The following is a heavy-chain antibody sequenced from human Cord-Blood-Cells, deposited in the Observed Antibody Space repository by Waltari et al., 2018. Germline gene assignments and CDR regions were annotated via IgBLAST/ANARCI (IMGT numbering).Heavy chain of an antibody. CDR1: GGSFSGYY. Sequence: QVQLQQWGAGLLKPSETLSLTCAVYGGSFSGYYWSWIRQPPGKGLEWIGEINHSGSNNYNPSLKSRVTISVDTSKNQFSLKLSSVTAADTAVYYCARGLIDFWSGYYDYWGQGTLVTVSS. V-gene: IGHV4-34*01. CDR3: ARGLIDFWSGYYDY. J-gene: IGHJ4*02. CDR2: INHSGSN. D-gene: IGHD3-3*01.